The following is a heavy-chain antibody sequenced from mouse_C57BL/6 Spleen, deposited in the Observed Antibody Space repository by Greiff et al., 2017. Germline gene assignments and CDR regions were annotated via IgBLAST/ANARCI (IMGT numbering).Heavy chain of an antibody. J-gene: IGHJ4*01. CDR1: GYTFTGYW. CDR3: ARWGLRRRDY. Sequence: VQLQESGAELMKPGASVKLSCKATGYTFTGYWIDWVKQRPGHGLEWIGEIFPGSGSHTYNEKFKGKATFTADTSSNTAYMQLSSLTTEDSAIYYCARWGLRRRDYWGQGTSVTVAS. CDR2: IFPGSGSH. D-gene: IGHD1-2*01. V-gene: IGHV1-9*01.